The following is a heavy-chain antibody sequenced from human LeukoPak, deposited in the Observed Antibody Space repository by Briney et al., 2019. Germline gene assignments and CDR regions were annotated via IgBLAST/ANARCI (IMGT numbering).Heavy chain of an antibody. D-gene: IGHD1-26*01. J-gene: IGHJ4*02. CDR2: INNGGGTT. CDR3: TSRTYSGSRRFYSDH. CDR1: GFTFSSYT. V-gene: IGHV3-23*01. Sequence: PGGSLRLSCATSGFTFSSYTMTWVRQAPGKGLEWVAVINNGGGTTYYVDSVKGRFIVSIDNSKNTLFLQMDTLRAEDTAVYYCTSRTYSGSRRFYSDHWGQGTLVTVSS.